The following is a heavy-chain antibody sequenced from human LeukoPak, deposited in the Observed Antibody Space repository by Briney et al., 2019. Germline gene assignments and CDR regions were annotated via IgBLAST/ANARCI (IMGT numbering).Heavy chain of an antibody. CDR1: GFTFRSYG. CDR2: IWYDGSNK. Sequence: GGSLRLSCAASGFTFRSYGMHWVRQAPGKGLQWVAVIWYDGSNKYYADSVKGRFTISRDNSKNTLSLQMNSLRAEDTAVYYCARELPPLEKYYFDYWGQGTLVTVSS. V-gene: IGHV3-33*01. J-gene: IGHJ4*02. D-gene: IGHD3-3*01. CDR3: ARELPPLEKYYFDY.